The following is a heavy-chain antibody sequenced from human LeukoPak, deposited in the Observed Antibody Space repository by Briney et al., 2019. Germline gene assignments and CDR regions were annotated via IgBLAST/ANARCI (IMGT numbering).Heavy chain of an antibody. CDR3: ARHAPFSSSSDDY. V-gene: IGHV4-39*01. J-gene: IGHJ4*02. Sequence: PSQTLSLTCTVSGGSISSSSYYWGWIRQPPGKGLEWIGSIYYSGSTYYNPSLKSRVTISVDTSKNQFSLKLSSVTAADTAVYYCARHAPFSSSSDDYWGQGTLVTVSS. CDR1: GGSISSSSYY. CDR2: IYYSGST. D-gene: IGHD6-6*01.